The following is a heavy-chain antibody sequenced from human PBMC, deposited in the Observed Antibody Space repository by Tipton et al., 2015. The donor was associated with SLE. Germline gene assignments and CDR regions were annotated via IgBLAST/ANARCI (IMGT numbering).Heavy chain of an antibody. Sequence: LRLSCTVSGGSISSGSYYWTWIRQPAGKGLEWIGRIYISGGTNYNPSLQSRISMSVDTSKSQFSLRLSSVTAADTAVYYCARDRAICDSTSCFRSYFDSWGQGTLVTVSS. J-gene: IGHJ4*02. V-gene: IGHV4-61*02. CDR3: ARDRAICDSTSCFRSYFDS. CDR2: IYISGGT. CDR1: GGSISSGSYY. D-gene: IGHD2-2*01.